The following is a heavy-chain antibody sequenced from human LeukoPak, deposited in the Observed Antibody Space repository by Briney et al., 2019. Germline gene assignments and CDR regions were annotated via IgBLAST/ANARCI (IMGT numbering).Heavy chain of an antibody. CDR1: GGSISSGDYY. V-gene: IGHV4-30-4*08. J-gene: IGHJ4*02. D-gene: IGHD6-19*01. CDR2: SYYSGST. CDR3: ARDRSVAALWGHMGLDY. Sequence: SVTLSLTCTVSGGSISSGDYYWSWIRQPPGKGVGRNGYSYYSGSTYYIPSLKSRVTISVDTSKHQFSLKLSSVTAADTAVYYCARDRSVAALWGHMGLDYWGQGTLVAVSS.